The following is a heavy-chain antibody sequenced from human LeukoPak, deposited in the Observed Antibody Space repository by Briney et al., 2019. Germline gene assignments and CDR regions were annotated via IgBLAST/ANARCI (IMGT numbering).Heavy chain of an antibody. V-gene: IGHV1-2*02. CDR3: ARGSMDNWNYVGDYFDY. CDR2: INPNSGGT. Sequence: ASVKVSCKASGYTFSNYCMHWVRQAPGQGLEWMGWINPNSGGTNYAQKFQGRVTMTRDTSISTAYMELSRLRSDDTAVYYCARGSMDNWNYVGDYFDYWGQGTLVTVSS. D-gene: IGHD1-7*01. J-gene: IGHJ4*02. CDR1: GYTFSNYC.